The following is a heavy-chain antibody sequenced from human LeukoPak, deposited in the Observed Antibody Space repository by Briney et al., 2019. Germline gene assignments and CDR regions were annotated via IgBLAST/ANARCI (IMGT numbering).Heavy chain of an antibody. D-gene: IGHD2-15*01. V-gene: IGHV3-48*03. CDR3: AREGSHYYYYMDV. J-gene: IGHJ6*03. CDR1: GFTFSSYE. CDR2: ISSSGSTI. Sequence: GGSLRLSCAASGFTFSSYEMNWVRQAPGKGLEWVSYISSSGSTIYYADSVKGRFTISRDNAKNSLYLQMNSLRAEDTAVYYCAREGSHYYYYMDVWGKGTTVTISS.